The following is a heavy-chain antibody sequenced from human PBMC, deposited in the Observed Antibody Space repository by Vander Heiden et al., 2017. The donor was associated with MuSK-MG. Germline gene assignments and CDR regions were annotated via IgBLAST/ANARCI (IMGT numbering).Heavy chain of an antibody. CDR1: GFTFSSYS. V-gene: IGHV3-48*02. J-gene: IGHJ4*02. CDR2: ISSSSSTI. D-gene: IGHD5-18*01. CDR3: ARDGGWIQLWGGFDY. Sequence: EVQLVESGGGLVQPGGSLRLSCAASGFTFSSYSMNWVRQAPGKGLEWVSYISSSSSTIYYADSVKGRFTISRDNAKNSLYLQMNSLRDEDTAVYYCARDGGWIQLWGGFDYWGQGTLVTVSS.